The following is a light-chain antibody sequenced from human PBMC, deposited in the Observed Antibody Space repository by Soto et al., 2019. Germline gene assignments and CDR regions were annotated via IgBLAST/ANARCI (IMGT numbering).Light chain of an antibody. CDR3: QQYDSYSPYT. CDR1: QTISSS. V-gene: IGKV1-5*03. Sequence: DIQMTQFPPTLSASIGDRVTITCRASQTISSSLAWYQQKPGKAPKLLIYKASTLETGVPSRFSGSGSGTEFTLTISSLQPHDFATYYCQQYDSYSPYTFGQGTRLELK. J-gene: IGKJ2*01. CDR2: KAS.